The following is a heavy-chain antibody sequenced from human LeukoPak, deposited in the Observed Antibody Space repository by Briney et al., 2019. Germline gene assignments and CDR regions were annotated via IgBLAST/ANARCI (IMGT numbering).Heavy chain of an antibody. CDR1: GYSFTSYW. J-gene: IGHJ4*02. V-gene: IGHV5-51*01. CDR3: ARQRGIAAADPYYLDY. CDR2: IYPGDSDT. Sequence: GESLKISCKGSGYSFTSYWIGWVRQMPGKGLEWMGIIYPGDSDTRYSPSFQGQVTISADKSISTAYLQWSSLKASDTAMYYCARQRGIAAADPYYLDYWGQGTLVTVSS. D-gene: IGHD6-13*01.